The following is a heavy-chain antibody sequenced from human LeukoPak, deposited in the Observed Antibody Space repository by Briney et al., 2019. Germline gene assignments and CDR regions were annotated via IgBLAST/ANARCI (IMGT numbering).Heavy chain of an antibody. CDR1: GFTFRSYG. D-gene: IGHD4-17*01. CDR3: AKSGRDGDYSYFDY. Sequence: MSLRLSCAATGFTFRSYGMHWVRQAPGKGLEWVALISYETSNKYYADSVKGRFTISRDNSKNTLYLQMNSLRIEDTAVYYCAKSGRDGDYSYFDYWGQGTLATVSS. V-gene: IGHV3-30*18. CDR2: ISYETSNK. J-gene: IGHJ4*02.